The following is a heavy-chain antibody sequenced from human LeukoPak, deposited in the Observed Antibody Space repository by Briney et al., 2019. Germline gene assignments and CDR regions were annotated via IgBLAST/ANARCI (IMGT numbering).Heavy chain of an antibody. J-gene: IGHJ3*01. Sequence: QPGGPLRLSCAASGLTFDKTWMHWIRQAPGKGLVWVSRIKKYGNTTNYADSVKGLFTISRDNAKNSLYLQMNSLRAEDTAVYYCAADGEIAFLVWGQGTMVTVSS. V-gene: IGHV3-74*01. CDR1: GLTFDKTW. CDR2: IKKYGNTT. CDR3: AADGEIAFLV.